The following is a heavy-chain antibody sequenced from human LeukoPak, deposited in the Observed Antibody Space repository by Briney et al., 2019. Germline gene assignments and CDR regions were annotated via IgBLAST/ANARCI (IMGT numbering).Heavy chain of an antibody. J-gene: IGHJ5*02. CDR1: GGSISSSSYS. D-gene: IGHD3-10*01. CDR3: ARQSWELLWFGESNNWFDP. V-gene: IGHV4-39*01. CDR2: IYYSGST. Sequence: SETLSLTCTVSGGSISSSSYSWGWIRQPPGKGLEWIGSIYYSGSTYYNPSLKSRVTISVDTSKNQFSLKLSSVTAADTAVYYCARQSWELLWFGESNNWFDPWGQGTLVTVSS.